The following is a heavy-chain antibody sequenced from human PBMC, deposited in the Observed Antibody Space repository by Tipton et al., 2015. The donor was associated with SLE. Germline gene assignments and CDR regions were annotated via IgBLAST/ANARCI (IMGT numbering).Heavy chain of an antibody. Sequence: SLRLSCAASGFSFDVYAMHWVRQAPGKGLEWVAGIGWDSAYIAYEDSVEGRFTISRDNAKKSLYLEMNSLRPEDTALYYCAKDRTGSHYGLDVWGHGTTVIVSS. CDR1: GFSFDVYA. CDR2: IGWDSAYI. J-gene: IGHJ6*02. D-gene: IGHD1-1*01. V-gene: IGHV3-9*01. CDR3: AKDRTGSHYGLDV.